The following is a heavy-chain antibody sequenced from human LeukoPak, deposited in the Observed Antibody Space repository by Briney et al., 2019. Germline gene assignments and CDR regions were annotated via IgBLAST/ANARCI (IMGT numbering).Heavy chain of an antibody. CDR1: GXTFSSYE. V-gene: IGHV3-48*03. CDR2: ISSSGSTI. J-gene: IGHJ4*02. D-gene: IGHD3-10*01. Sequence: GGSLRLSCAASGXTFSSYEMNWVRQAPGKGLEWVSYISSSGSTIYYADSVKGRFTISRDNANNSLYLQMNSLRAEDTAVYYCARDRITMVRGVRSALDYWGQGTLVTVSS. CDR3: ARDRITMVRGVRSALDY.